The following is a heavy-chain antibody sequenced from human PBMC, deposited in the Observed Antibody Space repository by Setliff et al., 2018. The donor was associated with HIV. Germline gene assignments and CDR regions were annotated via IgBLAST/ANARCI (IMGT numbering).Heavy chain of an antibody. CDR3: ARVPTSSWYVTTQRTKEYFHH. V-gene: IGHV4-39*07. Sequence: PSETLSLTCTVSGGSINSSSYYWGWIRQPPGKGLEWIGSIYYSGNTYYNPSLKSRVTISEDRSRNQFSLRLSSVTAADTAIYYCARVPTSSWYVTTQRTKEYFHHWGQGTLVTVSS. D-gene: IGHD6-13*01. CDR2: IYYSGNT. J-gene: IGHJ1*01. CDR1: GGSINSSSYY.